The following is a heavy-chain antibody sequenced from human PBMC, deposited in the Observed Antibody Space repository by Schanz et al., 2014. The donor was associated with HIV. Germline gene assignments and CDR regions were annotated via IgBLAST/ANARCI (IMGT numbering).Heavy chain of an antibody. J-gene: IGHJ6*02. CDR1: GFTFDDFA. CDR3: AREDGWFGDIYYFGLDV. D-gene: IGHD3-10*01. CDR2: ISWNSGII. V-gene: IGHV3-9*01. Sequence: EVQLVESGGGLVQPGRSLRLSCAASGFTFDDFAMHWVRQAPGKGLEWVSSISWNSGIIGYADSVKGRFSISRDNAKNSLYLQIISLTAEDTAMYYCAREDGWFGDIYYFGLDVWGRGTTVTVSS.